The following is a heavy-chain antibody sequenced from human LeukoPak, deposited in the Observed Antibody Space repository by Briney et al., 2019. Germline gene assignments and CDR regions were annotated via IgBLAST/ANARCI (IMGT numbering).Heavy chain of an antibody. Sequence: GGSLRLSCVASGVTFSSYAMSWVRQAPGKGLEWVSAISGSGGSTYYADSVKGRFTISRDNSKNTLYLQMNSLRAEDTAVYYCAKVFSIVGATTFDYWGQGTLVTVSS. CDR1: GVTFSSYA. J-gene: IGHJ4*02. V-gene: IGHV3-23*01. CDR2: ISGSGGST. CDR3: AKVFSIVGATTFDY. D-gene: IGHD1-26*01.